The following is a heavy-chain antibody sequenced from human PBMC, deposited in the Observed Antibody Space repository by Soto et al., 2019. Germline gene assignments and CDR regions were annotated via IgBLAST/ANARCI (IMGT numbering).Heavy chain of an antibody. D-gene: IGHD3-22*01. J-gene: IGHJ6*02. CDR2: ISSSSSTI. CDR3: ARKKTYYYDSSVLMAV. Sequence: HPGGSLRLSCAASGFTFSSDSMNWVRQAPGKGLEWVSYISSSSSTIYYADSVKGRFTISRDNAKNSLYLQMNSLRDEDTAVYYCARKKTYYYDSSVLMAVGGQGTTVTVS. V-gene: IGHV3-48*02. CDR1: GFTFSSDS.